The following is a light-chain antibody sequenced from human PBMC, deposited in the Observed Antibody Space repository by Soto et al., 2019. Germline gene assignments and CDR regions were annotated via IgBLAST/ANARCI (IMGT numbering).Light chain of an antibody. J-gene: IGKJ4*01. V-gene: IGKV1-33*01. Sequence: DIQMTQSPSSLSASVGDRVTITCQASQDISNYLNWYQQKPGKAPKLLIYDASNLETGVPSRFSGSGSGTDFTFTISSLQPEDIATYYCQQVESYPSTFGGGTKVDIK. CDR2: DAS. CDR1: QDISNY. CDR3: QQVESYPST.